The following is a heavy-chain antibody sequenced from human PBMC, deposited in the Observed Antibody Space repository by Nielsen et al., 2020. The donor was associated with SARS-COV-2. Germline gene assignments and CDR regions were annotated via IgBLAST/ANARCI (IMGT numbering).Heavy chain of an antibody. D-gene: IGHD3-10*01. CDR3: ARLYGSGSYYGYYFDY. J-gene: IGHJ4*02. CDR2: IYYSGST. CDR1: GGSISSSSYY. Sequence: SETLSLTCTVSGGSISSSSYYWGWIRQPPGKGLEWIGSIYYSGSTYYNPSLKSRVTISVDTSKNQFSLKLSSVTAADTAVYYCARLYGSGSYYGYYFDYWGQGTLVTVSS. V-gene: IGHV4-39*01.